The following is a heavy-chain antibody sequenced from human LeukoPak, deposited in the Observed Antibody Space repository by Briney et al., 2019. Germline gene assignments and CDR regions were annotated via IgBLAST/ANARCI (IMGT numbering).Heavy chain of an antibody. J-gene: IGHJ4*02. CDR3: AKDNYYGSGYYFDY. Sequence: GGSLRLSCAGSGITFSTYWMHWVRQAPGKGLEWVSSISGSGGSTYYADSVKGRFTISRDNSKNTLFLQMNSLRAEDTAIYYCAKDNYYGSGYYFDYWGQGTLVTVSS. CDR1: GITFSTYW. CDR2: ISGSGGST. V-gene: IGHV3-23*01. D-gene: IGHD3-10*01.